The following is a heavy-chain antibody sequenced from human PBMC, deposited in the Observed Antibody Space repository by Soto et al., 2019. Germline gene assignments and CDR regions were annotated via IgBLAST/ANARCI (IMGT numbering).Heavy chain of an antibody. Sequence: QVQLVQSGAEVKKPGASVKVSCKASGYTFTSYDINWVRQATGQGLEWMGWMNPNSGNTGYAQKFQGRVTMTSNTSISTAYMELSSLRSEDTAVYYCARRRDDIPWENWFDPWGQGTLVTVSS. V-gene: IGHV1-8*01. CDR1: GYTFTSYD. J-gene: IGHJ5*02. CDR2: MNPNSGNT. CDR3: ARRRDDIPWENWFDP. D-gene: IGHD3-9*01.